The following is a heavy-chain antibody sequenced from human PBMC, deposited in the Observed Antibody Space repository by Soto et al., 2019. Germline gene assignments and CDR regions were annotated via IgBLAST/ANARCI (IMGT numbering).Heavy chain of an antibody. Sequence: QVQLVQSGAEVKKPGASVKVSCKASGYTFTSYGISWVRQAPGQGLEWMGWISAYNGNTNYAQKLQGRGTMTPDTTKSTAYMERRRLRSDDTAVYYCARDHLVATVFDYWRQGTLVTVSS. V-gene: IGHV1-18*01. CDR3: ARDHLVATVFDY. CDR2: ISAYNGNT. CDR1: GYTFTSYG. D-gene: IGHD5-12*01. J-gene: IGHJ4*02.